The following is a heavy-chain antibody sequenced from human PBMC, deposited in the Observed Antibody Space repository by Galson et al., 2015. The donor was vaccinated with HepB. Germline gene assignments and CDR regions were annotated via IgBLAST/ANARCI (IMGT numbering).Heavy chain of an antibody. CDR3: ATSNPSVAIGED. CDR2: IYYDGGNK. D-gene: IGHD5-12*01. Sequence: SLRLSCAASGLIFRNYGMHWVRQVPGKGLEWVAIIYYDGGNKYYADSVRGRFTISKDNSKDPLYLQMNSLRPEDTAIYYCATSNPSVAIGEDWGQGTLVTVSS. CDR1: GLIFRNYG. J-gene: IGHJ4*02. V-gene: IGHV3-33*01.